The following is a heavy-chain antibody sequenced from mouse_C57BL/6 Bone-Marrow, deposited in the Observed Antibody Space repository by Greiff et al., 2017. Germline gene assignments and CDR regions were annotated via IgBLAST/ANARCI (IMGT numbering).Heavy chain of an antibody. D-gene: IGHD2-4*01. CDR1: GYTFTSYW. CDR3: ARDYDDDDWYFDV. V-gene: IGHV1-59*01. CDR2: IDPSDSYT. Sequence: QVQLLQSGAELVRPGTSVKLSCKASGYTFTSYWMHWVKQRPGQGLEWIGVIDPSDSYTNYNQKFKGKATLTVDTSSSTAYMQLSSLTSEDSAVYYCARDYDDDDWYFDVWGTGTTVTVSA. J-gene: IGHJ1*03.